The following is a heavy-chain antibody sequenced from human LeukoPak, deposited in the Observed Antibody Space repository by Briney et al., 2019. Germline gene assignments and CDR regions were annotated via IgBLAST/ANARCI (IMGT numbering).Heavy chain of an antibody. V-gene: IGHV3-33*01. D-gene: IGHD1-26*01. J-gene: IGHJ6*02. CDR1: GFTFSSYG. Sequence: QSGGSLRLSCAASGFTFSSYGMHWVRQAPGKGLEWVAVIWYDGSNKYYADSVKGRFTTSRDNSKNTLYLQMNSLRVEDTAVYCCARGERRVSGSRPNYYYYGMDVWGQGTTVTVSS. CDR3: ARGERRVSGSRPNYYYYGMDV. CDR2: IWYDGSNK.